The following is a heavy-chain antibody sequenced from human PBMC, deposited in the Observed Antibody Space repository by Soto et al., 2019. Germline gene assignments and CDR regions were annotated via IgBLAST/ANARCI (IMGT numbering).Heavy chain of an antibody. Sequence: QVQLVQSGAEVKKPGSSVKVSCKASGGNFRSQSISISWVRQAPGQGLEWLGRAIPVLGVTNYAQKFQGRVTIPADKFTSTVYMELSGLRSEDTAVYYCARDRDVAAAGTVKTNYYYGRAVWGQGTTVTFAS. V-gene: IGHV1-69*08. CDR1: GGNFRSQSIS. J-gene: IGHJ6*02. CDR2: AIPVLGVT. D-gene: IGHD6-13*01. CDR3: ARDRDVAAAGTVKTNYYYGRAV.